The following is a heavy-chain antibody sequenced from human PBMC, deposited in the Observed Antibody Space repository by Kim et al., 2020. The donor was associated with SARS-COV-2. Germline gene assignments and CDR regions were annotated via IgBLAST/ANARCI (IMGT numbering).Heavy chain of an antibody. Sequence: GGSLRLSCAASGFTFSSYSMHWVRQAPGKGLEWVAVIWYDGSNKYYADSVKGRFTISRDNSKNTLYLQMNSLRAEDTAVYYCAIDNGEFSIAVAVFDYSGQGTLVTVSS. J-gene: IGHJ4*02. CDR3: AIDNGEFSIAVAVFDY. CDR2: IWYDGSNK. D-gene: IGHD6-19*01. V-gene: IGHV3-33*01. CDR1: GFTFSSYS.